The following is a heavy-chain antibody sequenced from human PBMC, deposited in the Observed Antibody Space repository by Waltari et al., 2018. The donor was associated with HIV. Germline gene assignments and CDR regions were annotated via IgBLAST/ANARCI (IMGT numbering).Heavy chain of an antibody. Sequence: QVQLVESGGGVVQPGRSLRLSCAASGFTFSNFAMHWVRQAPGKGLGWVAVIWYDGDKKDDADSVKGRFTIARDNSKNTLYLQMNSLRVEDTAVYYCARGGYYYDISGYYHYWGQGTLVTVSS. CDR2: IWYDGDKK. J-gene: IGHJ4*02. CDR3: ARGGYYYDISGYYHY. CDR1: GFTFSNFA. D-gene: IGHD3-22*01. V-gene: IGHV3-33*01.